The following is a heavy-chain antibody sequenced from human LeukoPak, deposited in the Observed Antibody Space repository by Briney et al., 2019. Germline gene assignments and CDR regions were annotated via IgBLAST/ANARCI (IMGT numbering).Heavy chain of an antibody. D-gene: IGHD6-6*01. J-gene: IGHJ4*02. Sequence: GGSPRLSCAASGFTFDDYAMHWVRQAPGKGLEWVSLISWNGGSTYYADSVKGRFTISRDNSKNSLYLQMNSLRAEDTALYYCAKAATEYSSSWLDYWGQGTLVTVSS. V-gene: IGHV3-43D*04. CDR1: GFTFDDYA. CDR2: ISWNGGST. CDR3: AKAATEYSSSWLDY.